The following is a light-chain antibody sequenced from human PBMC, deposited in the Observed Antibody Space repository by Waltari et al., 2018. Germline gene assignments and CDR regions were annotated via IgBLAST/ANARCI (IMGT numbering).Light chain of an antibody. CDR3: CSYAENYSYV. CDR1: SRNIGDYNY. V-gene: IGLV2-11*01. CDR2: DVN. J-gene: IGLJ1*01. Sequence: QSALTQPRSVSGSPGQSVTVSCPGTSRNIGDYNYVSWYQQHPGKAPKLIIFDVNKRPSGVPDRFSGSKSDYTASLTISGLQAEDDADYYCCSYAENYSYVFGTGTKVTVL.